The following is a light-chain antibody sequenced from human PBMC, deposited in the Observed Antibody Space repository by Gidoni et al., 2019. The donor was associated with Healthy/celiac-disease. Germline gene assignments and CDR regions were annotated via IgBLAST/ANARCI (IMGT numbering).Light chain of an antibody. CDR2: EVS. CDR1: SSDVGGYNY. V-gene: IGLV2-14*01. Sequence: QSALTQPASVSGSPGQSLTSACPGTSSDVGGYNYVSWYQQPPGKAPKLMIYEVSKRPSGVSNRFSGSKSGNTASLTISGLQAEDEADYYCSSYTSSSTYVFGTGTKVTVL. CDR3: SSYTSSSTYV. J-gene: IGLJ1*01.